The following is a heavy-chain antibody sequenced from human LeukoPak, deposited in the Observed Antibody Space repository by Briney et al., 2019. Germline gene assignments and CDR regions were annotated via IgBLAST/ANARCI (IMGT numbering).Heavy chain of an antibody. CDR3: AKHLGYSSSHTDY. Sequence: GGSLRLSCAASGFTFDDYGMSWVSQAPGKGLEWVSAISGSGVSTYYADSVKGRFTISRDNSKNTLYLQLNSLRAEDTAIYYCAKHLGYSSSHTDYWGQGTLVTVSS. V-gene: IGHV3-23*01. J-gene: IGHJ4*02. CDR1: GFTFDDYG. D-gene: IGHD6-13*01. CDR2: ISGSGVST.